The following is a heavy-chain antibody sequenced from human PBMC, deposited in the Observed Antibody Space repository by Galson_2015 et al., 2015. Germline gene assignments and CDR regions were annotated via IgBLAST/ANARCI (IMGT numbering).Heavy chain of an antibody. Sequence: SLRLSCAASGLTFRQYWMDWVRQVPGKGLECVAHIPSDGSSITYADSVKGRFTISRESAENTVFLEMNSLRAEDTGVYYCAMDVKGDGRGTLFWGQGTVVTVSS. CDR3: AMDVKGDGRGTLF. V-gene: IGHV3-74*03. CDR1: GLTFRQYW. J-gene: IGHJ4*02. D-gene: IGHD2-2*03. CDR2: IPSDGSSI.